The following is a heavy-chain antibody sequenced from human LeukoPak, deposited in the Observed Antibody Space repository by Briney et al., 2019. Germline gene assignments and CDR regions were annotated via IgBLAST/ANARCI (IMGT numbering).Heavy chain of an antibody. CDR2: FYYSGST. V-gene: IGHV4-30-4*01. CDR1: GGSISSGDYY. J-gene: IGHJ4*02. CDR3: VTYYFDSSGPKKNY. D-gene: IGHD3-22*01. Sequence: SETLSLTCTVSGGSISSGDYYWSWIRQPPGKGLEWIGYFYYSGSTYYNPSLKSRVTISVDTSKKQFSLKLSSVTAADTAVYYCVTYYFDSSGPKKNYWGQGTLVTVSS.